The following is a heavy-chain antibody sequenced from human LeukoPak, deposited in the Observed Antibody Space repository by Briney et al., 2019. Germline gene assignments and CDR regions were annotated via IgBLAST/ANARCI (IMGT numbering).Heavy chain of an antibody. CDR3: ARESSGTQKGDDAFDI. J-gene: IGHJ3*02. Sequence: ASVKVSCKASGGTFSSYAISWVRQAPGQGLEWMGRIIPILGIANYAQKFQGRVTITADKSTSTAYMELSSLRSEDTAVYYCARESSGTQKGDDAFDIWGQGTMVTVSS. CDR2: IIPILGIA. CDR1: GGTFSSYA. V-gene: IGHV1-69*04. D-gene: IGHD1-26*01.